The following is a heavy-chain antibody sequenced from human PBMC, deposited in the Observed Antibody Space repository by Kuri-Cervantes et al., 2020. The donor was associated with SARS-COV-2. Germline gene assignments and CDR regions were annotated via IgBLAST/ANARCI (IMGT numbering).Heavy chain of an antibody. CDR3: ARDIVTVDYDFWSGYYGPSYFDY. V-gene: IGHV3-74*01. J-gene: IGHJ4*02. CDR1: GFTFSSYW. CDR2: INSDGSST. Sequence: GGSLRLSCAASGFTFSSYWMHWVRHAPGKGLVWVSRINSDGSSTSYADSVKGRFTISRDNAKNPLYLQMNSLRAEDTAVYYCARDIVTVDYDFWSGYYGPSYFDYWGQGTLVTVSS. D-gene: IGHD3-3*01.